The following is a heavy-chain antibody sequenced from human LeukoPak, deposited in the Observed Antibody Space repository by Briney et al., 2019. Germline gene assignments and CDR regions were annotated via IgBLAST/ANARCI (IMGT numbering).Heavy chain of an antibody. J-gene: IGHJ4*02. Sequence: GRSLRLSCAASGFSFSSYGMHWVRQAPGKGLEWVAVIWYDGNNKYYADSAKGRFTISRDNSKNTLYLQMNSLRAEGTAVYYCARDLSDYVFDYWGQGTLVTVSS. CDR2: IWYDGNNK. CDR1: GFSFSSYG. V-gene: IGHV3-33*01. CDR3: ARDLSDYVFDY. D-gene: IGHD4-17*01.